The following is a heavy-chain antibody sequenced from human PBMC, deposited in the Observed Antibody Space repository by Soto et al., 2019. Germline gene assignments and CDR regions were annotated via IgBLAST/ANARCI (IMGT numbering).Heavy chain of an antibody. CDR2: IYHSGTT. D-gene: IGHD3-9*01. CDR3: ARASGQQLTFDY. V-gene: IGHV4-59*01. CDR1: GGSITSYY. J-gene: IGHJ4*02. Sequence: SETLSLTCTVSGGSITSYYWSWIRQPPGKGLECIGYIYHSGTTNYNPPLKSRVTMSIDTSKNQFSLNLSSVTAADTAVYYCARASGQQLTFDYWGQGTLVTVSS.